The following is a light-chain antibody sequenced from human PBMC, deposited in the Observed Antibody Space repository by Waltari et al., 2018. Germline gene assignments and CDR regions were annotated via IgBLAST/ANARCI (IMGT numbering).Light chain of an antibody. CDR2: DAS. CDR1: PTVSKNY. V-gene: IGKV3-20*01. Sequence: EIVLTQSPGTLSLSPGERATLSCRASPTVSKNYLAWYQQKPGQAPRLLIDDASNRDTGIPDRFSGSGSGTDFTLTISRLEPEDFAVYYCQQCAISPLTFGGGTKVEI. J-gene: IGKJ4*01. CDR3: QQCAISPLT.